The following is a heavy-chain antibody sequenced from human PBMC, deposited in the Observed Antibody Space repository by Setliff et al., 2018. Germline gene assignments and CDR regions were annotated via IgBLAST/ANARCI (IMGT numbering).Heavy chain of an antibody. CDR1: GGSFSGYY. D-gene: IGHD3-3*01. CDR3: ARTPDGFLGDGYNLNTLGYFDP. CDR2: INHSGST. Sequence: SETLSLTCAVYGGSFSGYYWSWIRQPPGKGLEWIGEINHSGSTNYNPSLKSRVTISVDTSKNRFSLKLSSVTAADTAVYYCARTPDGFLGDGYNLNTLGYFDPWGQGTLVTVSS. J-gene: IGHJ4*02. V-gene: IGHV4-34*01.